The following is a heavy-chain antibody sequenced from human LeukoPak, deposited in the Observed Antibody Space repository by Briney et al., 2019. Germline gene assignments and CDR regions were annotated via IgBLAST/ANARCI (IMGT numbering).Heavy chain of an antibody. D-gene: IGHD1-1*01. CDR3: ARRATTGPPYYLDY. CDR1: GGSISNYY. CDR2: VYYSGST. J-gene: IGHJ4*02. Sequence: SETLSLTCTVSGGSISNYYGSWIRQPPGKGLEWIGYVYYSGSTSYNPSLKGRVTISVGTSKNQSSLKLSSVTAADTAVYYCARRATTGPPYYLDYWGQGALVTASS. V-gene: IGHV4-59*12.